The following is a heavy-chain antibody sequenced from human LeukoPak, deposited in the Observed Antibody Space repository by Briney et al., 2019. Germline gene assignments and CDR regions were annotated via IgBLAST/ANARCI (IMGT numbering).Heavy chain of an antibody. D-gene: IGHD3-10*01. CDR3: ARVRPSYYGSGINWFDP. V-gene: IGHV1-18*01. Sequence: ASVKVSCKASGYTFTRYGISWVRQAPGQGLEWMGWISANNGDTNSAQKFQDRVTMTTDTSTSTAYMELRSLRSDDTAVYYCARVRPSYYGSGINWFDPWGQGTLVTVSS. J-gene: IGHJ5*02. CDR2: ISANNGDT. CDR1: GYTFTRYG.